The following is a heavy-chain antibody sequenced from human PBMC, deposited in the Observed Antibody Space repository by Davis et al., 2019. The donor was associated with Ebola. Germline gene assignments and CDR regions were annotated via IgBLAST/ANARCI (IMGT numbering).Heavy chain of an antibody. D-gene: IGHD6-19*01. CDR3: ARPIAVAGTGDY. Sequence: MPSETLSLTCTVSGGSISGHYWSWIRQPPGKGLEWIGEINHSGSTNYNPSLKSRVTISVDTSKNQFSLKLSSVTAADTAVYYCARPIAVAGTGDYWGQGTLVTVSS. CDR2: INHSGST. CDR1: GGSISGHY. J-gene: IGHJ4*02. V-gene: IGHV4-34*01.